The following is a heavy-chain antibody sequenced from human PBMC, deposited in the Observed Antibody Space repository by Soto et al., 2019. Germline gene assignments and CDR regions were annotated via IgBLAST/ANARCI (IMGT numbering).Heavy chain of an antibody. J-gene: IGHJ6*02. Sequence: ASVKVSCKASGYTFTSYAMHWVRQAPGQRLEWMGWINAGNGNTKYSQKFQGRVTITRDTSASTAYMELSSLRSEDTALYYCARVNDFWSGYALFYGMDVWGQGTTVTVSS. CDR3: ARVNDFWSGYALFYGMDV. D-gene: IGHD3-3*01. V-gene: IGHV1-3*01. CDR2: INAGNGNT. CDR1: GYTFTSYA.